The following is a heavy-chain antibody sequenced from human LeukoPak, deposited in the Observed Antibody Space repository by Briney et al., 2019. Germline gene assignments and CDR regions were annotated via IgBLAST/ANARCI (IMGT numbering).Heavy chain of an antibody. CDR2: INHSGST. CDR1: GGSFSGYY. Sequence: SETLSLTCAVYGGSFSGYYWSWIRRPPGKGLEWIGEINHSGSTNYNPSLKSRVTISVDTSKNQFSLKLSSVTAADTAVYYCARGGVETGSWFDPWGQGTLVTVSS. CDR3: ARGGVETGSWFDP. V-gene: IGHV4-34*01. D-gene: IGHD2-21*02. J-gene: IGHJ5*02.